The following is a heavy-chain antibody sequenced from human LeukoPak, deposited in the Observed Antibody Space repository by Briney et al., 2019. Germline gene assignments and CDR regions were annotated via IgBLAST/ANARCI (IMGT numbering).Heavy chain of an antibody. J-gene: IGHJ4*02. V-gene: IGHV4-39*07. CDR2: IYYSGTT. CDR1: GGSISSGHYY. CDR3: ALGHYDSSGYYYSDY. Sequence: PSETLSLTCSVSGGSISSGHYYWAWIRQPPGKGLQWIGSIYYSGTTYNNPSPKSRVTISVDTSKNQFSLKLSSVTAADTAVYYCALGHYDSSGYYYSDYWGQGTLVTVSS. D-gene: IGHD3-22*01.